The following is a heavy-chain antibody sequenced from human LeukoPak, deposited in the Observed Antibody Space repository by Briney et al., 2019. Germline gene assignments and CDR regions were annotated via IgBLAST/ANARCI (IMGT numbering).Heavy chain of an antibody. D-gene: IGHD4-11*01. Sequence: SETLSLTCTVSGGSVSGYYCNWIRQPPGKGLEWIGYIYYTGSTNYNPSLKSRVTISVDTSKNQFSLKLSSVTAADTAVYYCARDSNFDLWGRGTLVTVSS. CDR2: IYYTGST. J-gene: IGHJ2*01. CDR3: ARDSNFDL. CDR1: GGSVSGYY. V-gene: IGHV4-59*02.